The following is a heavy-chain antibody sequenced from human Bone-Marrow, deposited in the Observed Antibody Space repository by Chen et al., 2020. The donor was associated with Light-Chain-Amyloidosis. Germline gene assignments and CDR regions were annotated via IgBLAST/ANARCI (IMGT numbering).Heavy chain of an antibody. CDR3: VKDFVGPRDY. Sequence: EVQLVQAGGGVVQPGGSLRLSCAASTFTISEYWMHWVRQAPGKGLVWVARTTPDGSRTDPAGSVRGRFTISRDDARNTLYLQMRSLRAEDTAVYYCVKDFVGPRDYWGPGDLVTVSS. CDR1: TFTISEYW. D-gene: IGHD2-21*01. J-gene: IGHJ4*02. V-gene: IGHV3-74*01. CDR2: TTPDGSRT.